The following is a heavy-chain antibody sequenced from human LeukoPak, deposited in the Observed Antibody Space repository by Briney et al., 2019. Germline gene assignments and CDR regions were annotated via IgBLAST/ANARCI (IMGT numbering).Heavy chain of an antibody. CDR3: ARDYYGSGSMGNWFDP. CDR1: GYTFTGYY. V-gene: IGHV1-2*02. J-gene: IGHJ5*02. Sequence: GASVKVSCKASGYTFTGYYMHWVRQAPGQGLEWMGWINPNSGGTNYAQKFQGRVTMTRDTSISTAYMELSRLRSDDTAVYYCARDYYGSGSMGNWFDPWGQGTLVTVSS. D-gene: IGHD3-10*01. CDR2: INPNSGGT.